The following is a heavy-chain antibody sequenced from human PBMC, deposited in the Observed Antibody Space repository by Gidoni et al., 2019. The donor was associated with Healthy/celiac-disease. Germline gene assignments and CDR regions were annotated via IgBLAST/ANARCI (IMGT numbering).Heavy chain of an antibody. V-gene: IGHV4-39*01. CDR1: GGSISSSSYY. D-gene: IGHD6-19*01. Sequence: QLQLQESVPGLVKPSETLSLTCTVSGGSISSSSYYWGWIRQPPGKGLEWIGSIYYSGSTYYNPSLKSRVTISVDTSKNQFSLKLSSVTAADTAVYYCASLSSGWYSVDYWGQGTLVTVSS. CDR2: IYYSGST. CDR3: ASLSSGWYSVDY. J-gene: IGHJ4*02.